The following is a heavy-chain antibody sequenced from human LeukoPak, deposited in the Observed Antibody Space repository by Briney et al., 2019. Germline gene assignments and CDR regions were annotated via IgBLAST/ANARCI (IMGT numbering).Heavy chain of an antibody. V-gene: IGHV3-21*01. CDR1: GFTFSSYA. J-gene: IGHJ4*02. CDR3: AGAQDTSWHNFDY. CDR2: ISSTSNYI. D-gene: IGHD2-2*01. Sequence: GGSLRLSCAASGFTFSSYAMSWVRQAPGKGPEWVSSISSTSNYIYYAESVKGRFAVSRDNAKNSLYLQMNSLRADDTAVYYCAGAQDTSWHNFDYWGQGTLVTVSS.